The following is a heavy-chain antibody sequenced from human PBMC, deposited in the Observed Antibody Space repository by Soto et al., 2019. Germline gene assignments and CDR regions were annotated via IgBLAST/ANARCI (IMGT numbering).Heavy chain of an antibody. CDR2: ISSSSSYI. Sequence: GGSLRLSCAASGFTFSSYSMNWVRQAPGKGLEWVSSISSSSSYIYYADSVKGRFTISRDNAKNSLYLQMNSLRAEDTAVYYCARGDIVVVVAAEDWYFDLWGRGTLVTVSS. CDR3: ARGDIVVVVAAEDWYFDL. CDR1: GFTFSSYS. D-gene: IGHD2-15*01. V-gene: IGHV3-21*01. J-gene: IGHJ2*01.